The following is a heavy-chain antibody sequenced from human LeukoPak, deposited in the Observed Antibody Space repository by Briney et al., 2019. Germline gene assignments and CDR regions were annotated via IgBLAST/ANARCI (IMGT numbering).Heavy chain of an antibody. J-gene: IGHJ6*03. CDR3: ARVSAAAGYYYYYYMDV. V-gene: IGHV3-11*04. CDR1: GFTFSDYY. Sequence: GGSLRLSCAASGFTFSDYYMSWIRQAPGKGLEWVSYISSSGSTIYYADSVKGRFTISRDNPKNSLNLQMNSLRAEDTAVYYCARVSAAAGYYYYYYMDVWGKGTTVTVSS. CDR2: ISSSGSTI. D-gene: IGHD6-13*01.